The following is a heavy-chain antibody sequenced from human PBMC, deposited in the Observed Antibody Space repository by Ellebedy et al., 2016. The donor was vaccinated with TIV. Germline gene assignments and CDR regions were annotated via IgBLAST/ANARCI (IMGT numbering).Heavy chain of an antibody. Sequence: SETLSLTCAVYGGSFSGYYWSWIRQPPGKGLEWIGEINHSGSTNYNPSLKSRVTISVDTSKNQFSLKLSSVTAADTAVYYCARQNVSSSDPYYYYYGMDVWGQGTTVTVSS. CDR3: ARQNVSSSDPYYYYYGMDV. D-gene: IGHD6-6*01. CDR2: INHSGST. J-gene: IGHJ6*02. CDR1: GGSFSGYY. V-gene: IGHV4-34*01.